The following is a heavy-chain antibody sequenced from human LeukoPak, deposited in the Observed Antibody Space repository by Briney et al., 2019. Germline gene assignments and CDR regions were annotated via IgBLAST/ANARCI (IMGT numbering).Heavy chain of an antibody. CDR3: AREPWDAYYLDH. CDR2: MSFDGNNK. V-gene: IGHV3-30-3*01. CDR1: GFIFSHYV. D-gene: IGHD3-16*01. Sequence: GRSLRLSCAASGFIFSHYVIHWVRQAPGKGLEWVAVMSFDGNNKYFADSVKGRFTLFGDRSDNTVYLQMSSLRVDDTAVYYCAREPWDAYYLDHWGQGTLVTVSS. J-gene: IGHJ4*02.